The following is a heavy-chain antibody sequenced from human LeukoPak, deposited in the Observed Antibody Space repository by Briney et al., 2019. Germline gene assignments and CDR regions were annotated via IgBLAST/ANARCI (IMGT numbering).Heavy chain of an antibody. V-gene: IGHV1-18*01. CDR1: GYTFTSYD. J-gene: IGHJ4*02. CDR3: ARVSLDNIAVAGTHIDY. CDR2: ISAYNGNT. Sequence: GASVKVPCKSSGYTFTSYDISWVRQAPGQGLEWMGWISAYNGNTNYAQKLQGRVTMTTDTSTSTAYMELRSLRSDDTAVYYCARVSLDNIAVAGTHIDYWGQGTLVTVSS. D-gene: IGHD6-19*01.